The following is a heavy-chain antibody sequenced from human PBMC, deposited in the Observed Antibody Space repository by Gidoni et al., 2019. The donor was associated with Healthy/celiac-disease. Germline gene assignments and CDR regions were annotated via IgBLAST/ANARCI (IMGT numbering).Heavy chain of an antibody. CDR2: ISYDGSNK. V-gene: IGHV3-30*18. J-gene: IGHJ5*02. D-gene: IGHD1-26*01. CDR3: AKGYRAVRSVPWFDP. Sequence: QVQLVESGGGVVQPGRSLRLSCAASGFTFSSYGIHWVRQAPGKGLEWVAVISYDGSNKYYADSVKGRFTISRDNSKNTLYLQMNSLRAEDTAVYYCAKGYRAVRSVPWFDPWGQGTLVTVSS. CDR1: GFTFSSYG.